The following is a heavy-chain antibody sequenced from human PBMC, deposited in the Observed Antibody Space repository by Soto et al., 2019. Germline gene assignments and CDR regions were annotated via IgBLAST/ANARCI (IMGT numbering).Heavy chain of an antibody. V-gene: IGHV4-4*07. D-gene: IGHD6-19*01. CDR3: SREYTKTVDGPTPYYFDY. CDR1: GDSISSYY. Sequence: SETLSLTCSVSGDSISSYYWSWIRQPAGKGLEWIGRIYTSEDTNYNPSLKSRVTMSVDTSKNQFSLKLSSVTAADTAVYYCSREYTKTVDGPTPYYFDYWGQGTLVTVSS. CDR2: IYTSEDT. J-gene: IGHJ4*02.